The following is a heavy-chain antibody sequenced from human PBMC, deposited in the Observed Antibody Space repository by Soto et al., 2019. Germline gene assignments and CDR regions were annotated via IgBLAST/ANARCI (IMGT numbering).Heavy chain of an antibody. CDR3: ARGAPRGIIHDFDP. Sequence: SETLSLTCAVSNFSLSTEYYWGWIRQPPGKGLEWIGSIHQSGSPYYNPALKSRLTISIDKSKKQFSQRLSSVTDAETAVYYCARGAPRGIIHDFDPWGQGSLVTVSS. CDR1: NFSLSTEYY. J-gene: IGHJ5*02. V-gene: IGHV4-38-2*01. D-gene: IGHD3-10*01. CDR2: IHQSGSP.